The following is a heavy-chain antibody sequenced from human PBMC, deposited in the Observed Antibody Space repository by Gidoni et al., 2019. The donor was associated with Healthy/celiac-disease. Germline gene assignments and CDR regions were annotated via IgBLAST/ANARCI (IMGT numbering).Heavy chain of an antibody. Sequence: EVQLLESGGGLVQPGGSLRLSCAASGFTFSSYAMSWVRQAPGKGLEWVSAISGSGGSTYYADSVKGRFTISRDNSKNTLYLQMNSLRAEDTAVYYCAKVMYFEGLVKRYYFDYWGQGTLVTVSS. J-gene: IGHJ4*02. CDR1: GFTFSSYA. CDR2: ISGSGGST. D-gene: IGHD3-9*01. CDR3: AKVMYFEGLVKRYYFDY. V-gene: IGHV3-23*01.